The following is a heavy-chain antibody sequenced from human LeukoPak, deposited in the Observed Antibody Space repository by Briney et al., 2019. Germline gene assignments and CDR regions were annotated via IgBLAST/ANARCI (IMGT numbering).Heavy chain of an antibody. Sequence: KPSETLSLTCTVSGGSISSSSYFWAWIRQPPGKGLEWIGSIYYSGSTYYNPSLNSRVTISVDTSKNQFSLNLSSVTAADTAVYYCARLITAFQAFDSWGQGTLVTVSS. D-gene: IGHD3-16*01. CDR1: GGSISSSSYF. J-gene: IGHJ4*02. CDR2: IYYSGST. CDR3: ARLITAFQAFDS. V-gene: IGHV4-39*01.